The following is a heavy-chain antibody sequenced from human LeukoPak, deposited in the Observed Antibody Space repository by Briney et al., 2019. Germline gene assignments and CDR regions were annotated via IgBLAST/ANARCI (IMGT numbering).Heavy chain of an antibody. CDR2: IYYSGST. CDR1: GGSISSYY. V-gene: IGHV4-59*01. J-gene: IGHJ6*02. CDR3: ARIPSEYYYYYYGMDV. D-gene: IGHD2-2*01. Sequence: SETLSLTCTVSGGSISSYYWSWIRQPPGKGLEWIGYIYYSGSTNYNPSLKSRVTISVDTSKNQFTLKLSSVTAADTAVYYCARIPSEYYYYYYGMDVWGQGTTVTVSS.